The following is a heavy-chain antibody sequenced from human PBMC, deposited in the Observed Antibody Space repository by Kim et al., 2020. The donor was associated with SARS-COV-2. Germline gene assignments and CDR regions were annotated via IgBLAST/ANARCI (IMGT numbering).Heavy chain of an antibody. D-gene: IGHD3-16*01. J-gene: IGHJ3*02. Sequence: GGSLRLSCATSGFTFSAYDMNWVRQAPGKGLEWLSFITKSSTTIYYADSVEGRFTISRDNAKNSLVLQMNSLRDEDTALYYCVRDRMGGAFDMWGQGTMV. CDR3: VRDRMGGAFDM. V-gene: IGHV3-48*02. CDR2: ITKSSTTI. CDR1: GFTFSAYD.